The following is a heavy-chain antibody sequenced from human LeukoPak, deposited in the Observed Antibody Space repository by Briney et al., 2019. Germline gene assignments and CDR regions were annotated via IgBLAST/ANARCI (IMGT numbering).Heavy chain of an antibody. V-gene: IGHV3-48*01. J-gene: IGHJ4*02. D-gene: IGHD6-19*01. CDR2: VSASSTTI. CDR1: GFTCSSYG. Sequence: PGGYLRRSCAASGFTCSSYGLNWVRQAPGAGLEWVSYVSASSTTIYYADSVKGRFTISRDNAKNSLYLQMNSLRAEDTAVYYCAREHSPYGSGCTAAYWGQGTLVTGSS. CDR3: AREHSPYGSGCTAAY.